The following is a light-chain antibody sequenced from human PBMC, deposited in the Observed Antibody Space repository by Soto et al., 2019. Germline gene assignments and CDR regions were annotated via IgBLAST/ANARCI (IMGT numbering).Light chain of an antibody. V-gene: IGLV1-40*01. CDR3: QSYDRSLSGFV. CDR2: GDY. CDR1: SSNIGADYD. J-gene: IGLJ1*01. Sequence: QSVLTQPPSVSGAPGQRVTISCTGSSSNIGADYDVHWYQHLPGTAPKLLIFGDYNRPSGVPDRISGSRSGTSASLAITGLQAEDEAHYYCQSYDRSLSGFVFGTGTKVTVL.